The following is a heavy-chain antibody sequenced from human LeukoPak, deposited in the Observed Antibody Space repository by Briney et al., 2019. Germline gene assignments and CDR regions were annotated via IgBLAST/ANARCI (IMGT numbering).Heavy chain of an antibody. V-gene: IGHV4-34*01. Sequence: SATLSLTCAVYGGSFSGYYWSWIRQPPGKGLEWIGEINHSGSTNYNPSLKSRITISVDTSKNQFSLKLSSVTAADTAVYYCARGGYCSSTSCYQGDNWFDPLGPGNPGHRLL. CDR2: INHSGST. D-gene: IGHD2-2*01. CDR1: GGSFSGYY. J-gene: IGHJ5*02. CDR3: ARGGYCSSTSCYQGDNWFDP.